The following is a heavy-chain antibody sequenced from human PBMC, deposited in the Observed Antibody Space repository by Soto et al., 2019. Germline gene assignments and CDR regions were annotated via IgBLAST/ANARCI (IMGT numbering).Heavy chain of an antibody. CDR1: GGSFSGYY. CDR3: ARDDYRSGSCCHDY. Sequence: QVQLQQWGAGLLKPSETLSLTCAVYGGSFSGYYWSWIRQPPGKGLEWIGEINHSGSTNYNPSLKSRVTISVDTSKNQFSLKLSSVSAADTAVYYCARDDYRSGSCCHDYWGQGTLVTVSS. D-gene: IGHD3-10*01. V-gene: IGHV4-34*01. CDR2: INHSGST. J-gene: IGHJ4*02.